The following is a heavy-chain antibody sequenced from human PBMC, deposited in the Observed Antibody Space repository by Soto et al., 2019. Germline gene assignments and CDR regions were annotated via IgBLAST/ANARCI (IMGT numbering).Heavy chain of an antibody. CDR2: IDPSDSQT. J-gene: IGHJ4*02. Sequence: GASLKISCQGSGYSFAGYWTTWVRQKPGKGLEWMGRIDPSDSQTYYSPSFRGHVTISATKSITTVFLQWSSLRASDTAMYYCARQIYDSDTGPNFQYYFDSWGQGTPVTVSS. CDR3: ARQIYDSDTGPNFQYYFDS. CDR1: GYSFAGYW. V-gene: IGHV5-10-1*01. D-gene: IGHD3-22*01.